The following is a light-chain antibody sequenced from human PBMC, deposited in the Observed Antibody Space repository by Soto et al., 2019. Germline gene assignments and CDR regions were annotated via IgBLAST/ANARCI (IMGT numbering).Light chain of an antibody. J-gene: IGKJ4*01. CDR1: QGIGNF. V-gene: IGKV1-33*01. CDR2: DAS. Sequence: DIQMTQSASSLSASVGDRVTITCQASQGIGNFLNWYQQKPGMAPKLLIYDASNLETGVPSRFSGSESGTHFTFTITSLQPEDFATYYCQQYHDLPPTFGGGTKVEIK. CDR3: QQYHDLPPT.